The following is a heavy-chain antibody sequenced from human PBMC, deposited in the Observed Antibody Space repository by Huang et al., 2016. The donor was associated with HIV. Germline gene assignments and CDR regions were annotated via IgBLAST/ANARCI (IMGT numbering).Heavy chain of an antibody. V-gene: IGHV3-48*01. CDR3: ARFGSYYYGSGSYLDAFDI. D-gene: IGHD3-10*01. Sequence: EVQLMESGGGLVQPGGSLRLSCEASGFPFSTYNMNWVRQAPGKWLEWGSYSTSSSVSIYYADSGKGRFTISRDNAKNSLYLQMNSLRAEDTAVYYCARFGSYYYGSGSYLDAFDIWGQGTMVTVSS. J-gene: IGHJ3*02. CDR1: GFPFSTYN. CDR2: STSSSVSI.